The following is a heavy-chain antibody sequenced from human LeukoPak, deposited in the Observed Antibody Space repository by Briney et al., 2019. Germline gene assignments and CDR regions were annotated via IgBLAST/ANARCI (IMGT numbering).Heavy chain of an antibody. J-gene: IGHJ4*02. CDR1: GFSISSGFY. Sequence: SETLSLTCTVSGFSISSGFYWGWIRQPPGKGLEWIGSVYHSGSTYYNGSLKSRVTISVDTSKNQVSLKLSSVTASDTAVYYCARDKGGSYYGDFDYWGQGTLVTVSS. CDR3: ARDKGGSYYGDFDY. D-gene: IGHD1-26*01. CDR2: VYHSGST. V-gene: IGHV4-38-2*02.